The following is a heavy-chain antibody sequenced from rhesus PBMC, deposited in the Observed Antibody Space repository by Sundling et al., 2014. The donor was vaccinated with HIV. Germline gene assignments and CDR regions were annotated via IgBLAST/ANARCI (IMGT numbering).Heavy chain of an antibody. CDR1: GFTFDDYA. D-gene: IGHD3-22*01. J-gene: IGHJ4*01. CDR2: ITWSGDNT. CDR3: ARDGGIYYWASYFDY. Sequence: EVQLVESGGGVVQPGGSLRLSCAASGFTFDDYAMHWVRQAPGKGLEWVSGITWSGDNTGYADSVKGRFTISRDNAKNSLYLQMNRLRAEDTALYYCARDGGIYYWASYFDYWGQGVLVTSSS. V-gene: IGHV3-201*01.